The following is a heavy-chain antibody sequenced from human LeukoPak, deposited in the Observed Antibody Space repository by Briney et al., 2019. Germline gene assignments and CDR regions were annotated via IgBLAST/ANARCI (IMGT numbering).Heavy chain of an antibody. V-gene: IGHV3-23*01. Sequence: GGSLRLSCAASGFTFSSYAMSWVRQAPGKGLEWVSAISGSGGSTYYADSVKGRFTISRDSSKNTLYLQMNSLRAEDTAVYYCAKDRAIAAAGVAEYFQHWGQGTLVTVSS. CDR2: ISGSGGST. D-gene: IGHD6-13*01. CDR3: AKDRAIAAAGVAEYFQH. CDR1: GFTFSSYA. J-gene: IGHJ1*01.